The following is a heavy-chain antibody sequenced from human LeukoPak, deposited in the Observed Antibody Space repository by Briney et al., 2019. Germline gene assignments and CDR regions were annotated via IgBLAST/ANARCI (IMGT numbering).Heavy chain of an antibody. CDR3: ARGGIAVAGTLFDP. V-gene: IGHV4-34*01. Sequence: PSETLSLTCAVYGGSFSGYYWSWIRQPPGKGREWIGEINHSGSTNYNPSLKSRVTISVETSKNQFSLKLSSVTAADTAVYYCARGGIAVAGTLFDPWGQGTLVTVSS. J-gene: IGHJ5*02. CDR1: GGSFSGYY. D-gene: IGHD6-19*01. CDR2: INHSGST.